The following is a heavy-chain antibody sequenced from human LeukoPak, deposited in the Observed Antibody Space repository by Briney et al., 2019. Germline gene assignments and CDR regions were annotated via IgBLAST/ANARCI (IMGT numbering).Heavy chain of an antibody. D-gene: IGHD3-3*01. J-gene: IGHJ4*02. CDR1: GFTFSSYG. Sequence: GGSLRLSCAASGFTFSSYGMHWVRQAPGKGLEWVAVISYDAGNKYSADSVKGRFSISRDNSQNTVYLQMNSLRGEDTAVYFCAKRSVPGRPGYWGQGTLVTVSS. V-gene: IGHV3-30*18. CDR3: AKRSVPGRPGY. CDR2: ISYDAGNK.